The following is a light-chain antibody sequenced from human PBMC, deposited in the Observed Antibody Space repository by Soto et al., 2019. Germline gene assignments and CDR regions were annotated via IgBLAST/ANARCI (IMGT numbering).Light chain of an antibody. V-gene: IGKV3-20*01. Sequence: EIVLTQSPGTLSLSPGERATLSCRASQSVSSSYLAWYQQKPRQAPRLLFYGASSRATGIPDRFSGSGSVTDFTPTISSMEPEDFAVYYCQQYGSSPMCTFGQGTKLEIK. CDR3: QQYGSSPMCT. CDR1: QSVSSSY. CDR2: GAS. J-gene: IGKJ2*02.